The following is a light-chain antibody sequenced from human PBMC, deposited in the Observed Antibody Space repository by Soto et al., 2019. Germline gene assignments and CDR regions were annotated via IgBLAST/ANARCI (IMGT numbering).Light chain of an antibody. Sequence: EILMTQSPATLSVSPGERATLSCRASQSISTNLAWYQQKSGQTPRLLIFGASARATGIPARFSGSGSGTEFTLTISSLQSEDFAVYYCQQYHMWPLITFGQGTRLEIK. CDR3: QQYHMWPLIT. CDR2: GAS. V-gene: IGKV3-15*01. CDR1: QSISTN. J-gene: IGKJ5*01.